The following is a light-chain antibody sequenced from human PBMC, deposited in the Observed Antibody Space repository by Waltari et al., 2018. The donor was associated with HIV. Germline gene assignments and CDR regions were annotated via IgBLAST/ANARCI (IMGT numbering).Light chain of an antibody. J-gene: IGKJ4*01. V-gene: IGKV1-27*01. CDR2: SAS. CDR1: QGISYY. CDR3: QKYNRPSLT. Sequence: DFQMTQSPSSLSASVGDTVTITCRASQGISYYLAWYQQKPGKVPKLLISSASTLQSGVPSRFSGSGSGTHFTLTISSLQPEDVATYYCQKYNRPSLTFGGGTNVEI.